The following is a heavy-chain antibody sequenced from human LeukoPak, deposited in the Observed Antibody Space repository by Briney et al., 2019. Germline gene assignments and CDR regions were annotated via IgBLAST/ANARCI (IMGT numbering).Heavy chain of an antibody. V-gene: IGHV3-21*01. CDR2: ISSSSSYI. CDR3: ARGRGSSGYYPPIDY. J-gene: IGHJ4*02. D-gene: IGHD3-22*01. CDR1: GFTFSSYA. Sequence: PGGSLRLSCAASGFTFSSYAMNWVRQAPGKGLEWVSSISSSSSYIYYADSVKGRFTISRDNAKNSLYLQMNSLRAEDTAVYYCARGRGSSGYYPPIDYWGQGTLVTVSS.